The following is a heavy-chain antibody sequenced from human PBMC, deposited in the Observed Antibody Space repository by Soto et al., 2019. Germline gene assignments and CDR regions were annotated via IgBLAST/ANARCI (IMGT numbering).Heavy chain of an antibody. CDR3: ARDLNSGFGVVVPAAIWFDP. J-gene: IGHJ5*02. CDR2: ISSSSSYI. CDR1: GFTFSSYS. V-gene: IGHV3-21*01. D-gene: IGHD2-2*01. Sequence: GGSLRLSCAASGFTFSSYSMNWVRQAPGKGLEWVSSISSSSSYIYYADSVKGRFTISRDNAKNSLYLQMNSLRAEDTAVYYCARDLNSGFGVVVPAAIWFDPWGQGTLVTVSS.